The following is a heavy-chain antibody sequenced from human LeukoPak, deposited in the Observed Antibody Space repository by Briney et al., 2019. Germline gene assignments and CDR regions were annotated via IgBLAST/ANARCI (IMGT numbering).Heavy chain of an antibody. Sequence: GGSLRLSCAASGFTFSDYAMHWVRQAPDKGLEWVAVISYDGSNKYYADSVKGRFTISRDNSKNTLYLQMNSLRAEDTAVYYCARQPRGYSYGYTFDYWGQGTLVTVSS. V-gene: IGHV3-30-3*01. CDR1: GFTFSDYA. D-gene: IGHD5-18*01. CDR2: ISYDGSNK. J-gene: IGHJ4*02. CDR3: ARQPRGYSYGYTFDY.